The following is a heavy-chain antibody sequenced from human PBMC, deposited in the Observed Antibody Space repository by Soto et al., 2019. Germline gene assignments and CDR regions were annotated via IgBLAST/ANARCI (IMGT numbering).Heavy chain of an antibody. J-gene: IGHJ4*02. V-gene: IGHV4-34*01. Sequence: QVQLQQWGAGLVKPSETLSLSCAVYGQSFSGHSWAWIRQPPGKGLEWIGEINESGSTYYNPSLKSRVTISTDTSTNQCSLKLSSVSAADTAAYFCARGSGIVALPGELEDVNYDYWGQGTLVNVSS. D-gene: IGHD1-1*01. CDR2: INESGST. CDR3: ARGSGIVALPGELEDVNYDY. CDR1: GQSFSGHS.